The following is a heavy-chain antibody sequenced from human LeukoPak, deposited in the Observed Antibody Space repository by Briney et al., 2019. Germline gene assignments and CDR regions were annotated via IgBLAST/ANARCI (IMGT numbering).Heavy chain of an antibody. CDR3: ARLCGGDCYDFDY. J-gene: IGHJ4*02. CDR1: GFTFSSYG. Sequence: LPGRSLRLSCAASGFTFSSYGMHWVRQAPGKGLEWVAVISYDGSNKYYADSVKGRFTISRDNSKNTLYLQMNSLRAEDTAVYYCARLCGGDCYDFDYWGQGTLVTVSS. D-gene: IGHD2-21*02. CDR2: ISYDGSNK. V-gene: IGHV3-30*19.